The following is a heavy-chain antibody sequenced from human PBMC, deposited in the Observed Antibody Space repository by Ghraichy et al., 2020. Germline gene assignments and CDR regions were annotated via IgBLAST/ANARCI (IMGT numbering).Heavy chain of an antibody. CDR1: GGSFSGYY. V-gene: IGHV4-34*01. CDR3: ARVRGYSGYDLRPGIDY. J-gene: IGHJ4*02. CDR2: INHSGST. D-gene: IGHD5-12*01. Sequence: SETLSLTCAVYGGSFSGYYWSWIRQPPGKGLEWIGEINHSGSTNYNPSLKSRVTISVDTSKNQFSLKLSSVTAADTAVYYCARVRGYSGYDLRPGIDYWGQGTLVTVSS.